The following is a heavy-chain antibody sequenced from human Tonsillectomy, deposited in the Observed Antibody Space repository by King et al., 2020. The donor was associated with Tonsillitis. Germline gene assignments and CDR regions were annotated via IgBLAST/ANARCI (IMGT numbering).Heavy chain of an antibody. V-gene: IGHV3-30*18. CDR2: ISFDGSNE. CDR3: AEGPH. J-gene: IGHJ4*02. CDR1: GFTFRMSA. Sequence: VQLVESGGGVVQPGTSLRLSCAASGFTFRMSAMHWVRQAPGMGLEWVAMISFDGSNEQYGDSVKGRVTISRDNSKNTVFLQMNSLRVDDTAVYYCAEGPHWGQGTLVTVSS.